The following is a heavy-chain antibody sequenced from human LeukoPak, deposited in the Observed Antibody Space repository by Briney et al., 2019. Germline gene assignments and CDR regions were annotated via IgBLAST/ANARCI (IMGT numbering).Heavy chain of an antibody. D-gene: IGHD4/OR15-4a*01. CDR1: GFTFSTNS. Sequence: GGSLRLSCTVSGFTFSTNSMSWVRQAPGKGLEWVSFIYSDNTHYSDSVKGRFTISRDNSKNTLYLQMNSLRAEDTAVYYCARRAGAYSHPYDYWGQGTLVTVSS. V-gene: IGHV3-53*01. CDR2: IYSDNT. CDR3: ARRAGAYSHPYDY. J-gene: IGHJ4*02.